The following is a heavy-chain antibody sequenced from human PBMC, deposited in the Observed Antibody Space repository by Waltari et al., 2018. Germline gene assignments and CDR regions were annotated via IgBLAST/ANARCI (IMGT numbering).Heavy chain of an antibody. Sequence: QITLKESGPTLVKPTQTLTLTCTFSGFSLSTRGVGVGWIRQPPGKAMEWLALIYWNDDKRYSPSLKGRLTITKDTSKNQVVLTMTHMDPVDTATSYCAHTPDTYYDFCSGYPTKPFDYWGHGTLVTVSS. CDR2: IYWNDDK. D-gene: IGHD3-3*01. J-gene: IGHJ4*01. CDR3: AHTPDTYYDFCSGYPTKPFDY. CDR1: GFSLSTRGVG. V-gene: IGHV2-5*01.